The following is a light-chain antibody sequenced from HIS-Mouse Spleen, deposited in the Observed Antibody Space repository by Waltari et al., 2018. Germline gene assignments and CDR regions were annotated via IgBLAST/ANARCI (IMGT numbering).Light chain of an antibody. CDR2: EGS. V-gene: IGLV2-23*01. CDR3: CSYAGSSTWV. CDR1: SSDVGSYNL. J-gene: IGLJ3*02. Sequence: QSALTQPASVSGSPGQSITISCTGTSSDVGSYNLVPWYQQHPAKAPKLMLYEGSKRPSGVSNRFSGSKAGNTAFLTISGLQAEDEADYYCCSYAGSSTWVFGGGTKLTVL.